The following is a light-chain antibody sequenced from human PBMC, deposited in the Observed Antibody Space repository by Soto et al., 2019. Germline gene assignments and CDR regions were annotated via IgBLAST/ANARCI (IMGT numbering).Light chain of an antibody. J-gene: IGKJ1*01. CDR2: GAS. Sequence: EIVLTQSPGTLSLSPGERASLSCRASQSVRSSSLAWYQQKPGQPPRLLIYGASSRATGIPDRFSGSGSGTDFTLTISRLEPEDFAVYFCQQYGDSPGPDRWTFGPGTKGEIK. CDR3: QQYGDSPGPDRWT. V-gene: IGKV3-20*01. CDR1: QSVRSSS.